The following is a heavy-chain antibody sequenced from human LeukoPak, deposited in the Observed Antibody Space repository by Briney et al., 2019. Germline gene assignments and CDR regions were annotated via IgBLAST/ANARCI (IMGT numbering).Heavy chain of an antibody. CDR1: GFTVRTNY. CDR2: IYSGGTT. CDR3: ATDQAQLRDAFDI. J-gene: IGHJ3*02. V-gene: IGHV3-53*04. Sequence: PGGSLILSCAASGFTVRTNYMYWVRQAPGKGLEWVSVIYSGGTTYYADSVKGRFTISRHNSKNTLFLQMNNLKPEDTAVYYCATDQAQLRDAFDIWGQGTMVTVSS. D-gene: IGHD1-7*01.